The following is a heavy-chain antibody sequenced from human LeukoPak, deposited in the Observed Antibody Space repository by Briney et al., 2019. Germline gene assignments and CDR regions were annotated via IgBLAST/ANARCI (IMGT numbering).Heavy chain of an antibody. CDR1: GFTFSSYD. CDR3: ARHLSGVTGYTYGRGIDY. J-gene: IGHJ4*02. Sequence: HSGGSLRLSCAVSGFTFSSYDMSWVRQAPGKGLEWVSAISGSGGSTYYADSVKGRFTISRDNSKNTLYLQMNSLRAEDTAVYYCARHLSGVTGYTYGRGIDYWGQGTLVTVSS. D-gene: IGHD5-18*01. CDR2: ISGSGGST. V-gene: IGHV3-23*01.